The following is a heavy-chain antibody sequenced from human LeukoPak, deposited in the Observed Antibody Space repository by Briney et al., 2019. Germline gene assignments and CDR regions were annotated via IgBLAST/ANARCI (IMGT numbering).Heavy chain of an antibody. CDR1: GGSISTYC. D-gene: IGHD5-12*01. J-gene: IGHJ4*02. Sequence: SETLSLTGTVSGGSISTYCWTWIRQPPGKRLEWIGYVFYTGSTSYNPSLKSRLTISVDTSKNQFSLKVSSVTAADTAVYYCARRANSGSRGFDYWGQGTLVTVSS. CDR2: VFYTGST. V-gene: IGHV4-59*08. CDR3: ARRANSGSRGFDY.